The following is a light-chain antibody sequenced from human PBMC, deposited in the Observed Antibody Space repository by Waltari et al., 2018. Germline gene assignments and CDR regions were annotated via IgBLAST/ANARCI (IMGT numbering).Light chain of an antibody. CDR2: GAS. CDR3: QHYNNWPTLT. V-gene: IGKV3-15*01. CDR1: QSVSSN. Sequence: EIVMTQSPATLSVSLGERATLSCRARQSVSSNLAWYQQKPGQAPRLLIYGASTRATGIPSRFSGSGSGTEFTLTISSLQSGDFAVYYCQHYNNWPTLTFGGGTKLEIK. J-gene: IGKJ4*01.